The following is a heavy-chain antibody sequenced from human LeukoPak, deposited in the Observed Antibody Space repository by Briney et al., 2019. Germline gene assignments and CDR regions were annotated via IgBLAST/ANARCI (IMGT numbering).Heavy chain of an antibody. CDR1: GFTFSSYS. D-gene: IGHD3-22*01. CDR2: ISSSSSYI. V-gene: IGHV3-21*01. J-gene: IGHJ4*02. Sequence: GGSLRLSCAASGFTFSSYSMNWVRQAPGKGLEWVSSISSSSSYIYYADSVKGRFTISRDNAKNSLYLQMNSLRAEDTAVYYCARDSNYYHSSGYYFWGQGTLVTVSS. CDR3: ARDSNYYHSSGYYF.